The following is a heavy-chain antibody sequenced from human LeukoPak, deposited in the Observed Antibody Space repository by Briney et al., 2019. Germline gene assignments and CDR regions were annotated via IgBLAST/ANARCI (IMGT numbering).Heavy chain of an antibody. Sequence: ASVKVSCKASGYTFTGYYMHWVRQAPGQGLEWMGWINPNSGGTNYAQKFQGWVTMTRDTSISTACMELRSLRSEDTAVYYCARSITIFGVVNNWFDPWGQGTLVTVSS. CDR1: GYTFTGYY. D-gene: IGHD3-3*01. V-gene: IGHV1-2*04. CDR2: INPNSGGT. J-gene: IGHJ5*02. CDR3: ARSITIFGVVNNWFDP.